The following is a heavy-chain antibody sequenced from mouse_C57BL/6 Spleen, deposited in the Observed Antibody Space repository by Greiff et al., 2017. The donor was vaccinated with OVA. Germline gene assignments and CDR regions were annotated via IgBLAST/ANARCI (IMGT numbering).Heavy chain of an antibody. V-gene: IGHV1-69*01. CDR3: ARSDYDVGARDY. J-gene: IGHJ4*01. D-gene: IGHD2-4*01. Sequence: QVQLQQPGAELVMPGASVKLSCKASGYTFTSYWMHWVKQRPGQGLEWIGEIDPSDSYTNYNQKFKGKSTLTVDKSASTAYMQLSSLTSEDSAVYYCARSDYDVGARDYWGQGTSVTASS. CDR1: GYTFTSYW. CDR2: IDPSDSYT.